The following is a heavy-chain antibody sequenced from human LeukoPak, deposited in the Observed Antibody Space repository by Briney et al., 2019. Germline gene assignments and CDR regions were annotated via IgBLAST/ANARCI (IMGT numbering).Heavy chain of an antibody. J-gene: IGHJ4*02. CDR1: GGSIITYY. CDR3: ARVQSGGYDLFDY. D-gene: IGHD5-12*01. CDR2: IYYTGST. V-gene: IGHV4-59*01. Sequence: PSETLSLTCTVSGGSIITYYWSWVRQPPGKGLEWIGSIYYTGSTNYNPSLKSRVTISVDTSKNHFSLTLSSVTAADTAVYYCARVQSGGYDLFDYWGQGTLVTVSS.